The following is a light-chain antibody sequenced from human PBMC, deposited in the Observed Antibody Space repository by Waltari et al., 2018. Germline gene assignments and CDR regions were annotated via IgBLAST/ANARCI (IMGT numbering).Light chain of an antibody. Sequence: ENVLTQSPGTLSLSPGERATLSCRTSQTVSASYVAWYQQKPGQSPRLLIYAATSRAAGIPDRFRGGGAGTDVALTITRVEPEDSAVYYCQQYGNSRTFGGGTKVEIK. CDR1: QTVSASY. J-gene: IGKJ4*01. CDR2: AAT. CDR3: QQYGNSRT. V-gene: IGKV3-20*01.